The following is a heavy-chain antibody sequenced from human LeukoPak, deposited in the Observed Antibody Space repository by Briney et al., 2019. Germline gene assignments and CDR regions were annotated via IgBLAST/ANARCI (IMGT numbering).Heavy chain of an antibody. Sequence: PSETLSLTCAVYGGSFSGYYWSWIRQPPGKGLEWIGEINHSGSTNYNPSLKSRVTISVDTSKNQFSLKLSSVTAADTAVYYCARGGLVRAIGSSGYLDYWGQGTLVTVSS. D-gene: IGHD3-22*01. CDR3: ARGGLVRAIGSSGYLDY. V-gene: IGHV4-34*01. J-gene: IGHJ4*02. CDR1: GGSFSGYY. CDR2: INHSGST.